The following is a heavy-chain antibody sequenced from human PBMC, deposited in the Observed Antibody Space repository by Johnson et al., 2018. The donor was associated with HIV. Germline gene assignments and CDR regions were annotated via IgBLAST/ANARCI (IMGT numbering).Heavy chain of an antibody. CDR1: GFTFSSYG. Sequence: QVQLVESGGGVVQPGRSLRLSCAASGFTFSSYGMHWVRQAPGKGLEWAAVISYDGSDKYYADSVKGRFTISRDNSKNTLYLQMNSLKTEDTAVYYCTTPSGSYVSSYDAFDIWGQGTMVTVSS. CDR3: TTPSGSYVSSYDAFDI. CDR2: ISYDGSDK. J-gene: IGHJ3*02. D-gene: IGHD1-26*01. V-gene: IGHV3-30*03.